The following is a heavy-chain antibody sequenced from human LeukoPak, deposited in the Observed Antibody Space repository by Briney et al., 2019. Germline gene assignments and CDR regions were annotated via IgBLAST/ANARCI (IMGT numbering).Heavy chain of an antibody. CDR2: MYHSGST. CDR1: GYSLTSDYY. Sequence: SETLSLTCTLSGYSLTSDYYWGWIRQPPGKGLEWIGSMYHSGSTYYNPSLKSRVTISVDTSKNQFSLKLSSVTAADTAVYYCAREFLITTKNWYFDLWGRGTLVTVSS. D-gene: IGHD3-16*01. CDR3: AREFLITTKNWYFDL. J-gene: IGHJ2*01. V-gene: IGHV4-38-2*02.